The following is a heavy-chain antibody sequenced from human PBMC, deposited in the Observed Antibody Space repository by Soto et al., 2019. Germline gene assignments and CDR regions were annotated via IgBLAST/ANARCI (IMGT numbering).Heavy chain of an antibody. J-gene: IGHJ1*01. D-gene: IGHD4-17*01. CDR3: ARQGGLTTVAKQYFQH. CDR1: GGTFSSYA. CDR2: IIPIFGTA. Sequence: QVQLVQSGAEVKKPGSSVKVSCKASGGTFSSYAISWLRQAPGQGLEWMGGIIPIFGTANYAQKFQGRVTITADESTSTAYMELSSLRYEDTAVYYCARQGGLTTVAKQYFQHWGQGNLVTVSS. V-gene: IGHV1-69*12.